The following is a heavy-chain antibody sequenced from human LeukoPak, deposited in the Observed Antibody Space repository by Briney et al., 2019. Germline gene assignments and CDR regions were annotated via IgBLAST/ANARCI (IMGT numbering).Heavy chain of an antibody. D-gene: IGHD2-8*01. CDR3: ARANTGDFDY. Sequence: GGSLRLSCAASGFTFSSYSMNWVRQAPGKGLEWVSSISSSSSYIHYADSVKGRFTISRDNAKNSLYLQMNSLRAEDTAVYYCARANTGDFDYWGQGTLVTVSS. J-gene: IGHJ4*02. CDR2: ISSSSSYI. V-gene: IGHV3-21*01. CDR1: GFTFSSYS.